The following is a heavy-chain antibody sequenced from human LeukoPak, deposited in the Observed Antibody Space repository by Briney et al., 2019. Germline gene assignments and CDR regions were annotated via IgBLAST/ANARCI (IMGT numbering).Heavy chain of an antibody. V-gene: IGHV3-23*01. D-gene: IGHD6-19*01. Sequence: GGSLRLSCAASGFAFSNHAMSWVRQAPGKGLEWVSGISGDGGRTWYADSVKGRFTISRDNSKNTLYLQMSSLRDEDTAVYYSAKLYSSGWLGLSSWGQGTLVTVSS. J-gene: IGHJ5*02. CDR1: GFAFSNHA. CDR2: ISGDGGRT. CDR3: AKLYSSGWLGLSS.